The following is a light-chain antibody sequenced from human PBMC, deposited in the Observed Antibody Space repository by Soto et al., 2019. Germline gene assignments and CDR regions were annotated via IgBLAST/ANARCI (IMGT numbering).Light chain of an antibody. J-gene: IGKJ4*01. CDR1: QPILRR. CDR2: AAS. V-gene: IGKV1-12*01. Sequence: DIQMTQSPSSVSASVGDRVTIACRASQPILRRLAWYQQKPGKVPKLLIYAASTLQSGVPSRFSGSGSGTDFTLTISSLQPEDFATYYCQQAFTSPTFGGGTKLEV. CDR3: QQAFTSPT.